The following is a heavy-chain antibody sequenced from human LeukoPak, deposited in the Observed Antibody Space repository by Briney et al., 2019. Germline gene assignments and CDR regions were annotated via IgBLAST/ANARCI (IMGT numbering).Heavy chain of an antibody. J-gene: IGHJ4*02. CDR3: ATDRSSTGDFDY. V-gene: IGHV1-24*01. Sequence: ASVKVSCKVSGYTLTELSMHWVRQAPGKGLEWMGGFDPEDGETIYAQKFQGRVTMTEDTSTDTVYMELSSLRSEDTAVYYCATDRSSTGDFDYWGQGTLVTVSS. CDR1: GYTLTELS. D-gene: IGHD2-15*01. CDR2: FDPEDGET.